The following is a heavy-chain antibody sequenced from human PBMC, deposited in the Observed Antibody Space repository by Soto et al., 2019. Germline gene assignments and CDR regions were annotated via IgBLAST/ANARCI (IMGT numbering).Heavy chain of an antibody. V-gene: IGHV3-23*01. D-gene: IGHD1-26*01. Sequence: GGSLRLSCAASGFTFSNFAMTWVRLAPGKGLQWVSIISASGATSYYADSVKGRFTISRDNSKNSLYLQMNSLRAEDTALYYCAKGSHSGSYVNYFDFWGQGALVTVSS. J-gene: IGHJ4*02. CDR1: GFTFSNFA. CDR3: AKGSHSGSYVNYFDF. CDR2: ISASGATS.